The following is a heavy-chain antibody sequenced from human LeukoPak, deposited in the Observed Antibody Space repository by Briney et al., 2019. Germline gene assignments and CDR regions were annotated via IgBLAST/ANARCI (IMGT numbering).Heavy chain of an antibody. CDR3: ARDTVVVPAAIPGYYYMDV. V-gene: IGHV4-61*02. CDR1: GGSISSGSYY. J-gene: IGHJ6*03. Sequence: SQTLSLTCTVSGGSISSGSYYWSWIRQPAGKGLEWIGRIYTSGSTNYNPSLKSRVTISVDTSNNQFSLKLSSVTAADTAVYYCARDTVVVPAAIPGYYYMDVWGKGTTVTVSS. D-gene: IGHD2-2*02. CDR2: IYTSGST.